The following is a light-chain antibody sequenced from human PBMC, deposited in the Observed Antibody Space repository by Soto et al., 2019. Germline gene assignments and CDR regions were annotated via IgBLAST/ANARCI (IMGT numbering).Light chain of an antibody. Sequence: QAVVTQEPSLTVSPGGTVTLTCGSNTGTVTSGHYPYWFQQRPGQAPTSLIYDTTNKYSWTPARFSGSLLGGKAALTLSGAQPEDEADYYCLLSYSAVLVIFGGGTKLTV. CDR2: DTT. J-gene: IGLJ2*01. CDR3: LLSYSAVLVI. V-gene: IGLV7-46*01. CDR1: TGTVTSGHY.